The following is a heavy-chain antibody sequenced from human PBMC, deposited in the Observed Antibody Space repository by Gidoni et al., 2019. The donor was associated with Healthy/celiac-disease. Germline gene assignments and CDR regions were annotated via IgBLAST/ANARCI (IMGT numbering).Heavy chain of an antibody. J-gene: IGHJ5*02. CDR2: INHSGST. D-gene: IGHD3-3*01. CDR3: ARGQVGYYDFWSGYFSYWFDP. CDR1: GGSFSGYY. Sequence: QVQLQQWGAGLLKPSETLSLTCAVYGGSFSGYYWSGIRQPPGKGLEWIGEINHSGSTNYNPSLNSLVTISVDTSKNQFSLKLSSVTAADTAVYYCARGQVGYYDFWSGYFSYWFDPWGQGTLVTVSS. V-gene: IGHV4-34*01.